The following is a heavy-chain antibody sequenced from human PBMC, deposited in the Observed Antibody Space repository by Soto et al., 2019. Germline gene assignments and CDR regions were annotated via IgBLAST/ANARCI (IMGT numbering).Heavy chain of an antibody. J-gene: IGHJ4*02. V-gene: IGHV3-23*01. CDR2: ISGSGGST. D-gene: IGHD2-2*01. CDR3: ARDPFSTTFTY. Sequence: GGSLRLSCAASGFTFSSYAMSWVRQAPGKGLEWVSAISGSGGSTYYADSVKGRFTISRDNSKNTLYLQMNSLRAEDTAVYYCARDPFSTTFTYWGQGTLVTVSS. CDR1: GFTFSSYA.